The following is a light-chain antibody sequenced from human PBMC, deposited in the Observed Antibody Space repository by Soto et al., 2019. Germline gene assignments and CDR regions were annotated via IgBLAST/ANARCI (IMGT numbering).Light chain of an antibody. CDR2: GAS. Sequence: DTELTKNPYTLSVSRGERATLPFMASQSVSSYLAWYQQKPGQAARLLIYGASTRATGIPSRFSGSGSGTEFTLTISSLQSEDFATYYCQQYNNWWLAFGQGTKVDIK. CDR1: QSVSSY. CDR3: QQYNNWWLA. J-gene: IGKJ1*01. V-gene: IGKV3-15*01.